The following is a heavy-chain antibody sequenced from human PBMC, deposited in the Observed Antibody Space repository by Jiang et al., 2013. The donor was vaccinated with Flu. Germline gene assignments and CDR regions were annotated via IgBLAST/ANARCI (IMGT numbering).Heavy chain of an antibody. J-gene: IGHJ5*02. D-gene: IGHD2-15*01. Sequence: GSGLVKPSETLSLTCTVSGDSVSTYSWNWIRQPPGKGLEWIGHIYNIGSTNYNPSLESRVTISVDTSKNQFSLRLSFVTAADTAVYYCARRKCLGGSCGPGGNWLDPWGQGTLVTVSS. V-gene: IGHV4-4*09. CDR3: ARRKCLGGSCGPGGNWLDP. CDR1: GDSVSTYS. CDR2: IYNIGST.